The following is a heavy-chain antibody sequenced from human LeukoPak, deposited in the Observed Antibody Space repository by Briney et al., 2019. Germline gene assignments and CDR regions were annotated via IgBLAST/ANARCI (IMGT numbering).Heavy chain of an antibody. CDR2: ISGSGGST. V-gene: IGHV3-23*01. Sequence: GGSLRLSCAASGFTISSYAMSWVRQAPGKGLEWVSVISGSGGSTYYADSVKGRFTISRDNSKHTLYLQMNSLRAEDTAVYYCAKLLTVDISMVTIDFWGQGTLVTVSS. D-gene: IGHD5-18*01. J-gene: IGHJ4*02. CDR1: GFTISSYA. CDR3: AKLLTVDISMVTIDF.